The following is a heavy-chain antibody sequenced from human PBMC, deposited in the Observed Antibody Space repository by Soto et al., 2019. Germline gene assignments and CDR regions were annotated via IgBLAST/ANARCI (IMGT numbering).Heavy chain of an antibody. D-gene: IGHD3-9*01. CDR1: GYSFDYYW. CDR2: IYPGDSDT. CDR3: ARLPALEYFDWILDY. Sequence: PGESLKISCKASGYSFDYYWIGRVRHMSEKGLEWMGVIYPGDSDTRYSPSFQGQVTISADKSINTAYLYWSTLKASDTAMYYCARLPALEYFDWILDYWGQGTLVTVSS. J-gene: IGHJ4*02. V-gene: IGHV5-51*01.